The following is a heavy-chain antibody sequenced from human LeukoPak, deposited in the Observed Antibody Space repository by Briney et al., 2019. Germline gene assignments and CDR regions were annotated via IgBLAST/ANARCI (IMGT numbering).Heavy chain of an antibody. D-gene: IGHD7-27*01. V-gene: IGHV4-39*06. CDR1: GGSISSSSYY. CDR3: ARVVSWGSPDAFDV. Sequence: SETLSLTCTVSGGSISSSSYYWGWIRQPPGKGLEWIGSIYYSGSTYYNPSLKSRVTISVDTSKNQFPLKLSSVTAADTAVYYCARVVSWGSPDAFDVWGQGTMITVSS. J-gene: IGHJ3*01. CDR2: IYYSGST.